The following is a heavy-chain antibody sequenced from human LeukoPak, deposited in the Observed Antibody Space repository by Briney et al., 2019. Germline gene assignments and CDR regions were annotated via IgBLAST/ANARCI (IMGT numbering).Heavy chain of an antibody. Sequence: ASVKVSCKASGYTFTSYGTSWVRQAPGQGLEWMGWISAYNGNTNCAQKLQGRVTMTTDTSTSTAYMELRSLRSDDTAVYYCARGRVVPAAMPARPSYYYGMDVWGKGTTVTVSS. D-gene: IGHD2-2*01. V-gene: IGHV1-18*04. CDR2: ISAYNGNT. CDR3: ARGRVVPAAMPARPSYYYGMDV. J-gene: IGHJ6*04. CDR1: GYTFTSYG.